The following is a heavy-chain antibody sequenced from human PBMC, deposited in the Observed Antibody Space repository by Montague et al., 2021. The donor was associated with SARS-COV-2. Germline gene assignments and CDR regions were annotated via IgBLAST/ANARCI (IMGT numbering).Heavy chain of an antibody. V-gene: IGHV4-39*01. CDR3: ARGLVGWFDP. CDR1: GGSISSSSYY. Sequence: SETLSLTCTVSGGSISSSSYYRGWIRQPPGEGLEWIGSIYYSGSTYYXPSLKSRVTISVDTSKNQFSLKLSSVTAADTAVYYCARGLVGWFDPWGQGTLVTVSS. CDR2: IYYSGST. J-gene: IGHJ5*02. D-gene: IGHD3/OR15-3a*01.